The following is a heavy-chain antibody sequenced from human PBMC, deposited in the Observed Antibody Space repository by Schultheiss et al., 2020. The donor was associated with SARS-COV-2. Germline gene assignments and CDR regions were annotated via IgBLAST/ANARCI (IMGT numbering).Heavy chain of an antibody. CDR3: ASGGDYAAVDV. J-gene: IGHJ6*04. V-gene: IGHV4-59*12. Sequence: GSLRLSCTVSGGSISSYYWSWIRQPPGKGLEWIGEIYHSGSTNYNPSLKSRVTISVDKSKNQFSLKLSSVTAADTAVYYCASGGDYAAVDVWGKGTTVTVSS. CDR1: GGSISSYY. CDR2: IYHSGST. D-gene: IGHD4-17*01.